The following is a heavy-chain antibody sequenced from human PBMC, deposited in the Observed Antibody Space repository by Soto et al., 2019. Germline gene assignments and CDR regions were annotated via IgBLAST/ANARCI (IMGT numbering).Heavy chain of an antibody. CDR3: ARVDPLFITMVRGVIIQPDYYYGMDV. J-gene: IGHJ6*02. CDR1: GYTFTSYY. V-gene: IGHV1-46*01. D-gene: IGHD3-10*01. Sequence: ASVKVSCKASGYTFTSYYMHWVRQAPGQGLEWMGIINPSGGSTSYAQKFQGRVTMTRDTSTSTVYMELSSLRSEDTAVYYCARVDPLFITMVRGVIIQPDYYYGMDVWGQGTTVIVSS. CDR2: INPSGGST.